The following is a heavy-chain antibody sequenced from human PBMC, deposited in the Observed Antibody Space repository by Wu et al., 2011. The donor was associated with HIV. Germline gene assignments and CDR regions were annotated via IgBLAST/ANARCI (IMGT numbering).Heavy chain of an antibody. CDR3: ARENGGSSWYYFDF. CDR2: IIPIFLTS. J-gene: IGHJ4*02. CDR1: GGDFNSFI. Sequence: QVQVVQSEAEVKKPGSSVKVSCKASGGDFNSFIINWVRQAPGHGLEWMGGIIPIFLTSTYAQKFQGRVTTSADASTRTAYMELRNLRPDDTAVYYCARENGGSSWYYFDFWAGEPWSPSPQ. V-gene: IGHV1-69*12. D-gene: IGHD6-13*01.